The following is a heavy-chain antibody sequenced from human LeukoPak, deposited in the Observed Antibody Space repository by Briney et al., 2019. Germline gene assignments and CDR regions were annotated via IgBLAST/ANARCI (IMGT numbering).Heavy chain of an antibody. CDR2: IYYSGST. J-gene: IGHJ5*02. CDR1: GGSISSSSYY. Sequence: TSETLSLTCTVSGGSISSSSYYWGWIRQPPGKGLEWIGSIYYSGSTYYNPSLKSRVTISVDTSKNQFSLKLSSVTAADTAVYYCARRGWISIAARSYNWFDPWGQGTLVTVSS. CDR3: ARRGWISIAARSYNWFDP. V-gene: IGHV4-39*01. D-gene: IGHD6-6*01.